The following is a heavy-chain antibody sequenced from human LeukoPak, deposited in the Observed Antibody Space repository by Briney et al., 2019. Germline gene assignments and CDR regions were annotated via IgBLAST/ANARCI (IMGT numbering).Heavy chain of an antibody. Sequence: SETLSLTCTVSGGSISSSSYYWGWIRQPPGKGLEWIGHIYYTGNTNYNPSPKSRVTISVDTSMNQFSLKLSSVTAADTAVYYCARSELLWFGGVNSGFDYWGQGTLVTVSS. CDR3: ARSELLWFGGVNSGFDY. V-gene: IGHV4-39*07. J-gene: IGHJ4*02. D-gene: IGHD3-10*01. CDR1: GGSISSSSYY. CDR2: IYYTGNT.